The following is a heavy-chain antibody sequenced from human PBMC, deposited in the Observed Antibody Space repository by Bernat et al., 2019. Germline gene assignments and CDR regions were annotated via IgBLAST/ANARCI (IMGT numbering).Heavy chain of an antibody. CDR3: ASPLSGRGDF. CDR1: GFPFSRYW. CDR2: INSDGTRI. D-gene: IGHD3-10*01. V-gene: IGHV3-74*03. Sequence: EVQLVESGGGLVRPGGSLRLSCAASGFPFSRYWMHWVRQGPGKGLVWVSRINSDGTRITYADCVKGRFTISRDSAKNTLYLQMNSLTAENTAVYYCASPLSGRGDFWGHGTLVTVSS. J-gene: IGHJ4*01.